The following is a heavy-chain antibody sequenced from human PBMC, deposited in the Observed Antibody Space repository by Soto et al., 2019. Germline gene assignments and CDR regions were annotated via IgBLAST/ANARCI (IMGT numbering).Heavy chain of an antibody. CDR1: GGTFSSYA. Sequence: ASVKVSCKASGGTFSSYAISWVRQAPGQGLEWMGGIIPIFGTANYAQKFQGRVTITADESTSTAYMELSSLRSGDTAVYYCANTQNYGSGSWDFDYWGQGTLVTVSS. J-gene: IGHJ4*02. V-gene: IGHV1-69*13. CDR3: ANTQNYGSGSWDFDY. CDR2: IIPIFGTA. D-gene: IGHD3-10*01.